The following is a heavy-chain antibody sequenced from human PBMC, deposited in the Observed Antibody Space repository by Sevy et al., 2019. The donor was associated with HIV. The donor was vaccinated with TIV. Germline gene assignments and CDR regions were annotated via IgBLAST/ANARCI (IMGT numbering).Heavy chain of an antibody. CDR1: GFSFSTSGVG. CDR2: IYWDDDK. Sequence: SGPTLVKPTQTLRLTCTFSGFSFSTSGVGVGWIRQPPGKALEWLAIIYWDDDKRYSPSLKSRYTISKDTSKDQVVLTMANMDPVDTGTYYCAHRRSKGITITEFDYWGQGTLVTVSS. J-gene: IGHJ4*02. V-gene: IGHV2-5*02. CDR3: AHRRSKGITITEFDY. D-gene: IGHD3-3*01.